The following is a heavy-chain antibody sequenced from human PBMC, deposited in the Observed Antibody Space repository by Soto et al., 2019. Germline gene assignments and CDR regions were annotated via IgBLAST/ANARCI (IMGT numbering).Heavy chain of an antibody. CDR3: ARDHDCSGGSCYLGPAFDI. Sequence: ASVKVSCKASGYTFTSYYMHWVRQAPGQGLEWMGIINPSGGSTSYAQKFQGRVTMTRDTSTSTVYMELSSLRSEDTAVYYCARDHDCSGGSCYLGPAFDIWGQGTMVTVSS. V-gene: IGHV1-46*01. J-gene: IGHJ3*02. CDR1: GYTFTSYY. CDR2: INPSGGST. D-gene: IGHD2-15*01.